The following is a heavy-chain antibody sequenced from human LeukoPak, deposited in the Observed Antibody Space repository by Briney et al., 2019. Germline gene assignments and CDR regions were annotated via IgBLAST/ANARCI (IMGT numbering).Heavy chain of an antibody. Sequence: PSETLSLTCAVYGGSFSGYYWSWIRQPPGKGLEWIGEINHSGSTNYNPSLKSRVTISVDTSKNQFSLKLSSVTAADTAVYYCARGRLDSSGYYSYYFDYWGQGTLVTVSS. J-gene: IGHJ4*02. CDR1: GGSFSGYY. CDR3: ARGRLDSSGYYSYYFDY. V-gene: IGHV4-34*01. CDR2: INHSGST. D-gene: IGHD3-22*01.